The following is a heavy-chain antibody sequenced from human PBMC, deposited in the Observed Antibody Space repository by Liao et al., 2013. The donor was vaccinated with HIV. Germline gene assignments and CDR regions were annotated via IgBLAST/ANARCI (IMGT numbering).Heavy chain of an antibody. V-gene: IGHV4-30-4*01. CDR1: SDSVTRGEYY. D-gene: IGHD3-10*01. CDR3: ARAYYFYGSGSYSNSIPFDF. CDR2: IHYSGRA. J-gene: IGHJ4*02. Sequence: QVQLQESGPGLVNASQTLSLTCTFSSDSVTRGEYYWSWIRQTPGKGLEWIGYIHYSGRAYYSPSLYSRVTISLDTSSNHFSLRLKSVTAADTAVYYCARAYYFYGSGSYSNSIPFDFWGQGTLVTVSS.